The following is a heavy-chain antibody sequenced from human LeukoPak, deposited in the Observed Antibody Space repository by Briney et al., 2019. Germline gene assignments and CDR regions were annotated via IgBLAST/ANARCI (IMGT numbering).Heavy chain of an antibody. CDR3: ASDTVTTSKAAVGGMDV. Sequence: SVKVSCKASGGTFSSYAISWVRQAPGQGLEWMGRIIPILGIANYAQKFKGRVTITADKSTSTAYMELSSLRSEDTAVYYCASDTVTTSKAAVGGMDVWGQGTTVTVSS. CDR1: GGTFSSYA. CDR2: IIPILGIA. V-gene: IGHV1-69*04. J-gene: IGHJ6*02. D-gene: IGHD4-17*01.